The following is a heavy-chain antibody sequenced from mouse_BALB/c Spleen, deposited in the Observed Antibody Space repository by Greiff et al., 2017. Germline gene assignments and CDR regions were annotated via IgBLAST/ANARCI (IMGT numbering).Heavy chain of an antibody. CDR1: GYTFTSYW. J-gene: IGHJ2*01. CDR3: ARNLYFDY. Sequence: VQLQQPGAELVKPGASVKLSCKASGYTFTSYWMHWVKQRPGQGLEWIGEINPSNGRTNYNEKFKSKATLTVDKSSSTAYMQLSSLTSEDSAVYYCARNLYFDYWGQGTTLTVSS. CDR2: INPSNGRT. V-gene: IGHV1S81*02.